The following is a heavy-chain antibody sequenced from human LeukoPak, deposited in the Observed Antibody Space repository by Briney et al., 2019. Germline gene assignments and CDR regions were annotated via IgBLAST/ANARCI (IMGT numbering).Heavy chain of an antibody. V-gene: IGHV1-8*01. CDR2: MNPNSGNT. D-gene: IGHD6-19*01. CDR3: ARVKGIAVAGPPFDY. Sequence: ASVKVSCKASGYTFTSYDINWVRQATGQGLEWMGWMNPNSGNTSYAQKFQGRVTMTRDTSTSTVYMELSSLRSEDTAVYYCARVKGIAVAGPPFDYWGQGTLVTVSS. CDR1: GYTFTSYD. J-gene: IGHJ4*02.